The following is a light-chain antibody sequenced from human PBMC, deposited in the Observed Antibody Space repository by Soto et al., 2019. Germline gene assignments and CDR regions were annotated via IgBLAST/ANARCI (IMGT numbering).Light chain of an antibody. J-gene: IGKJ1*01. V-gene: IGKV1-5*03. CDR3: QQYNSYSPT. Sequence: DIQMTQSPSTPSASVGVRVTITCRASQSISSWLAWYQQKPGKAPKLLIYKASSLESGVPSRFSGSGSGTEFTLTISSLQPDDFATYYCQQYNSYSPTFGQGTKVEIK. CDR1: QSISSW. CDR2: KAS.